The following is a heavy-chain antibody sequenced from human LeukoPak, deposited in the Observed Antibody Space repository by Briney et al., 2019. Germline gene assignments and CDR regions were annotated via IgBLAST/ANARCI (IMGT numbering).Heavy chain of an antibody. CDR3: ATSYSYGPFDY. V-gene: IGHV3-53*01. CDR2: IYSGGST. D-gene: IGHD5-18*01. Sequence: GGSLRLSCAASGFAVSSNYMSWVRQAPGKGLEWVSVIYSGGSTYYADSVKGRFTISRDNSKNTLYLQMNSLRAEDTAVYYCATSYSYGPFDYWGQGTLVTVSS. J-gene: IGHJ4*02. CDR1: GFAVSSNY.